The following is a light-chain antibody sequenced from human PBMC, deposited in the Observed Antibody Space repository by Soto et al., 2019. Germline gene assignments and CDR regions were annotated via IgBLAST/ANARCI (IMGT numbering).Light chain of an antibody. J-gene: IGKJ1*01. CDR3: HQYVASPRT. CDR1: QRIAGGY. Sequence: EIVLTQSPGTLSLSPGERATLSCWASQRIAGGYLAWYQHKPGQAPRLLFYGASNRATGIPDRFRGSGSGTDVALTISRLEPEDFAVYYCHQYVASPRTFGQGTKVEMK. V-gene: IGKV3-20*01. CDR2: GAS.